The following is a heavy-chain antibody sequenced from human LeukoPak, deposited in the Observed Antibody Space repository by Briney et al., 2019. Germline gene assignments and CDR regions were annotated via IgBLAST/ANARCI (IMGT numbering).Heavy chain of an antibody. D-gene: IGHD3-16*02. CDR2: IYYSGST. CDR3: ARDRGEDYVWGSYRLFDY. Sequence: PSETLSLTCTVSGGSISSYYWSWIRQPPEKGLEWIGYIYYSGSTNYNPSLKSRVTISVDTSKNQFSLKLSSVTAADTAVYYCARDRGEDYVWGSYRLFDYWGQGTLVTVSS. V-gene: IGHV4-59*01. CDR1: GGSISSYY. J-gene: IGHJ4*02.